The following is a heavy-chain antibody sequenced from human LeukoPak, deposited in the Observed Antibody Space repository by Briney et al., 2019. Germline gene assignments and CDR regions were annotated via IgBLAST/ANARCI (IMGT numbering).Heavy chain of an antibody. D-gene: IGHD3-3*01. CDR3: ARDPHYYFWSGYWDYYYYMDV. CDR2: ISSSSSYI. J-gene: IGHJ6*03. CDR1: GFTFNSYS. V-gene: IGHV3-21*01. Sequence: GGSLRLSCAASGFTFNSYSMNWVRQAPGKGLEWVSSISSSSSYIYYADSVKGRFTISRDNAKNSLYLQMNSLRAEDTAVYYCARDPHYYFWSGYWDYYYYMDVWGKGTTVTVSS.